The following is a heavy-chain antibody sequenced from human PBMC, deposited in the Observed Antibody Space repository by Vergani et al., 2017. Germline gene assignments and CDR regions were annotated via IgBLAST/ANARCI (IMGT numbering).Heavy chain of an antibody. V-gene: IGHV1-3*01. CDR3: AREEYSGDPPDD. J-gene: IGHJ4*02. Sequence: QVQLVQSGAEVKKPGSSVKVSCKASGGTFTSYAMHWVRQAPGQRLEWMGWINAGNGNTKYSQKFQGRVTITRDKSASTAYMELSSLRSEDTAVYYCAREEYSGDPPDDWGQGTLVTVSS. D-gene: IGHD5-12*01. CDR1: GGTFTSYA. CDR2: INAGNGNT.